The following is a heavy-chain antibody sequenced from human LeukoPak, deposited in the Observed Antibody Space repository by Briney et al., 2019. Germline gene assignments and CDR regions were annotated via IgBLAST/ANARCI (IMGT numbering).Heavy chain of an antibody. J-gene: IGHJ4*02. V-gene: IGHV3-23*01. CDR1: GFTFSSYA. CDR3: AKAPREYPLDY. CDR2: FSGSGGST. Sequence: GGSLRLSCAASGFTFSSYAMSWVRQAPGKGLECISGFSGSGGSTYYADSVKGRFTISRDNSKNTLYLQMNSLRAEDTAVYYCAKAPREYPLDYWGQGTLVTVSS. D-gene: IGHD2-2*01.